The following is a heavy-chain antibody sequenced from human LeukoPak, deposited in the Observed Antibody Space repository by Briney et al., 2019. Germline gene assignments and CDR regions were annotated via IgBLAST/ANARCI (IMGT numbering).Heavy chain of an antibody. D-gene: IGHD3-10*01. CDR2: IYTSGST. CDR1: GGSISSYY. Sequence: PSETLSLTCTVSGGSISSYYWSWIRQPAGKGLEWIGRIYTSGSTNYNPSLKSRVTMSVDTSKNQFSLKLSSVTAADTAVYYCARAVYYYGSGRRGNAFDIWGQGTMVTVSS. CDR3: ARAVYYYGSGRRGNAFDI. J-gene: IGHJ3*02. V-gene: IGHV4-4*07.